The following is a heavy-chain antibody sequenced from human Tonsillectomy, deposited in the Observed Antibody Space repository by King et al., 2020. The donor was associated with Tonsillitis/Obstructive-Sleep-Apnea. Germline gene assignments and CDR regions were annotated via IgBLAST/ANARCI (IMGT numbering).Heavy chain of an antibody. D-gene: IGHD2-21*02. CDR2: INPNSGGT. V-gene: IGHV1-2*02. CDR1: GYTFTGYY. Sequence: VQLVESGAEVKKPGASVKVSCKASGYTFTGYYMHWVRQAPGQGLEWMGWINPNSGGTNYAQKFQGRVTMTRDTSISTAYMELSRLRSDDTAVYYCARVVRESIEGVVVTANPRAGLGAFDIWGQGTMVTVSS. CDR3: ARVVRESIEGVVVTANPRAGLGAFDI. J-gene: IGHJ3*02.